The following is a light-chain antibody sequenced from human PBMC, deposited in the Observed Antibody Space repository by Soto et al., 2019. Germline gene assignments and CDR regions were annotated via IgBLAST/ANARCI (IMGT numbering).Light chain of an antibody. J-gene: IGKJ2*01. V-gene: IGKV3-20*01. CDR2: GAS. CDR1: QSVSSSY. CDR3: QQYGSSPLYT. Sequence: EFGLTRPPATLSFSPGERATLSCRPSQSVSSSYLAWYQQKPGQAPRLLIYGASSRATGIPDRFSGSGSGTDFTLTISRLEPEDFAVYYCQQYGSSPLYTFGQGTKVDIK.